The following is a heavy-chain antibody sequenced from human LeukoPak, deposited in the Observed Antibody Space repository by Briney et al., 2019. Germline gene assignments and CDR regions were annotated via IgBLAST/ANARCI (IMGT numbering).Heavy chain of an antibody. J-gene: IGHJ5*02. CDR2: IYPGDSDT. Sequence: GESLKISCKGSGYRFTNYWIGWVRQMPGKGLEWMGIIYPGDSDTRYSPSFQGQVTMSIDKSISTAFLQWNSLKASDTAIYYCARVGPMVRGVINWFDLWGQGTLVTVSS. V-gene: IGHV5-51*01. CDR1: GYRFTNYW. CDR3: ARVGPMVRGVINWFDL. D-gene: IGHD3-10*01.